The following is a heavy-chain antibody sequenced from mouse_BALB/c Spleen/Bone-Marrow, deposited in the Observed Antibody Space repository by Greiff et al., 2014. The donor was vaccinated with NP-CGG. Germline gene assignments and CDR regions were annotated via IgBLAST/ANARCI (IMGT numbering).Heavy chain of an antibody. D-gene: IGHD1-2*01. CDR1: GYTFSHYW. CDR2: ILPGTGST. J-gene: IGHJ2*01. Sequence: VQLQQSGAELMKPGASVKISCKATGYTFSHYWIEWVKQRPGLGLEWIGEILPGTGSTKYNEKFKGKATITADTSSSTACMQLSSLTSEDSAVYYCTRSLRRYFDYWGQGTTLTVSS. V-gene: IGHV1-9*01. CDR3: TRSLRRYFDY.